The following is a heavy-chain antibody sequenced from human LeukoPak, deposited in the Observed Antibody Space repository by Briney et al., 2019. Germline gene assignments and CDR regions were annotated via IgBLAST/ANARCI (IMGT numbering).Heavy chain of an antibody. J-gene: IGHJ4*02. CDR1: GGSFSGYY. D-gene: IGHD5-18*01. CDR3: AREGLSYGYFDY. Sequence: SETLSLTCAVYGGSFSGYYWSRIRQPPGKGLEWIGEINHSGSTNYNPSLKSRVTISVDTSKNQFSLKLSSVTAADTAVYYCAREGLSYGYFDYWGQGTLVTVSS. V-gene: IGHV4-34*01. CDR2: INHSGST.